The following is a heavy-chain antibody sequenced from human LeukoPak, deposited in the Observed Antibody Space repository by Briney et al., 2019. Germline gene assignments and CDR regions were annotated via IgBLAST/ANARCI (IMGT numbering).Heavy chain of an antibody. Sequence: ASVKVSCKASGYTFISHGISWVRQAPGQGLEWMAWISAYNGNTNYAQKFQGRVTMTTDTSTSTAYMELRSLRSDDTAVYYCARVLWGPLGDLDYWGQGTLVTVSS. CDR3: ARVLWGPLGDLDY. CDR1: GYTFISHG. D-gene: IGHD3-10*01. CDR2: ISAYNGNT. J-gene: IGHJ4*02. V-gene: IGHV1-18*01.